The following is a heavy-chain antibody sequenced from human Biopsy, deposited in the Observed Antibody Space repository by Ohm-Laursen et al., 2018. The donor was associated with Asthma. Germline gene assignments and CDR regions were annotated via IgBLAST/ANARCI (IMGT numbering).Heavy chain of an antibody. D-gene: IGHD6-19*01. CDR3: AKAFLGGVSVANYFDS. V-gene: IGHV3-9*01. CDR2: ISWNSATV. Sequence: SLRLSCTASGFTFDNYVMTWVRQAPGKGLEWVSGISWNSATVAYADSVKGRFTISRDNAKNSLFLQMNSLRPDDTALYYCAKAFLGGVSVANYFDSWGQGTLVTVSS. CDR1: GFTFDNYV. J-gene: IGHJ4*02.